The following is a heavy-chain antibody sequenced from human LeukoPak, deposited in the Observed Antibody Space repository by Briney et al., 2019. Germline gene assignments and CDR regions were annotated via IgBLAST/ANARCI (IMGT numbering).Heavy chain of an antibody. CDR1: GFTFSSYA. D-gene: IGHD3-22*01. CDR2: ISYDRSNK. V-gene: IGHV3-30-3*01. CDR3: ARGSYYYTSTGYYKY. Sequence: GGSLRLSCAACGFTFSSYAMHWVREAPGKGLVWVAVISYDRSNKYYADSLKRQFTISRDNSKNTLYLQTNTLRAEDTAVYYCARGSYYYTSTGYYKYWGQGTLVTVSS. J-gene: IGHJ4*02.